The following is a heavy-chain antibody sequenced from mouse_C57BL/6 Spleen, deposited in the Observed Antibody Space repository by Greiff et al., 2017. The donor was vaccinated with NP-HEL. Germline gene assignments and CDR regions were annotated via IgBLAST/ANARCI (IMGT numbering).Heavy chain of an antibody. CDR3: ARQKYGNYGYFDV. J-gene: IGHJ1*03. D-gene: IGHD2-1*01. CDR2: FHPYNDDT. V-gene: IGHV1-47*01. CDR1: GYTFTTYP. Sequence: QVHVKQSGAELVKPGASVKMSCKASGYTFTTYPIEWMKQNHGKSLEWIGNFHPYNDDTKYNEKFKGKATLTVEKSSSTVYLELSRLTSDDSAVYYCARQKYGNYGYFDVWGTGTTVTVSS.